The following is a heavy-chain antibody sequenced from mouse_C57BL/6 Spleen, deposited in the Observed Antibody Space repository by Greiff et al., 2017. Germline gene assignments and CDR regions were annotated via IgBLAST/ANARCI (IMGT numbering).Heavy chain of an antibody. CDR1: GYTFTSYG. V-gene: IGHV1-81*01. Sequence: QVQLKESGAELARPGASVKLSCKASGYTFTSYGISWVKQRTGQGLEWIGEIYPRSGNTYYNEKFKGKAILTADKSSSTAYMELRSLTSEDSAVYFCARLRPLFYAMDYWGQGTSVTVSS. CDR3: ARLRPLFYAMDY. J-gene: IGHJ4*01. D-gene: IGHD3-2*02. CDR2: IYPRSGNT.